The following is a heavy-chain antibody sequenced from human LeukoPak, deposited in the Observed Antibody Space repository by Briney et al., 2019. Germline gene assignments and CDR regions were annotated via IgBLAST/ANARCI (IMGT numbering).Heavy chain of an antibody. D-gene: IGHD2-15*01. CDR2: ISPNSGAT. CDR3: ARGDCSVSGCHGGNWFDP. Sequence: GASVKVSCKASGYTFTGYYIHWVRQAPGQGLEWMGWISPNSGATNYAHSFQGRVTMTRDTSTNTAHMELSRLRSDDTAVYYCARGDCSVSGCHGGNWFDPWGQGTPVTVSS. V-gene: IGHV1-2*07. CDR1: GYTFTGYY. J-gene: IGHJ5*02.